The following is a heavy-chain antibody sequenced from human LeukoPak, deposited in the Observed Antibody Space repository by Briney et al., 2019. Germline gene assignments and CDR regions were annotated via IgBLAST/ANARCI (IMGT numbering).Heavy chain of an antibody. J-gene: IGHJ4*02. D-gene: IGHD5-24*01. CDR2: INPNSGAT. Sequence: ASVKVSCKASGYTFTDNYINWVRQVPGQGLEWMGWINPNSGATNYAQKFQGRVTMSRDTSINTAYMELSSLRSDDTAVYYCARSKMSDYWGQGTLVTVPS. CDR3: ARSKMSDY. CDR1: GYTFTDNY. V-gene: IGHV1-2*02.